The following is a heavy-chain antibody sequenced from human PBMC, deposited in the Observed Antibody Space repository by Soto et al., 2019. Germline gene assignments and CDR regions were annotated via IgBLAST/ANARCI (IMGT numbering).Heavy chain of an antibody. Sequence: VASVKVSCKASGYTFTSYDINWVRQATGQGLEWMGWMNPNSGNTGYAQKFQGRVTMTRNTSISTAYMELSSLRSEDTAVYYCAYSSTVTTYYYYYGMDVWGQGTTVTVSS. D-gene: IGHD4-17*01. CDR3: AYSSTVTTYYYYYGMDV. CDR2: MNPNSGNT. J-gene: IGHJ6*02. CDR1: GYTFTSYD. V-gene: IGHV1-8*01.